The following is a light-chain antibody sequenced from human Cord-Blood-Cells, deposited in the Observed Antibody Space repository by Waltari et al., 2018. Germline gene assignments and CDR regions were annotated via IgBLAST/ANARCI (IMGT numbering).Light chain of an antibody. CDR3: QQYNNWPFT. Sequence: EIVMTQSPATLSVSPGERATLSSRASQSVSSNLAWYQQKPGQALRLLIYGASTRATGIPARFSGSGSGTEFTLTISSLQSEDFAVYYCQQYNNWPFTFGPGTKVDIK. J-gene: IGKJ3*01. CDR2: GAS. CDR1: QSVSSN. V-gene: IGKV3-15*01.